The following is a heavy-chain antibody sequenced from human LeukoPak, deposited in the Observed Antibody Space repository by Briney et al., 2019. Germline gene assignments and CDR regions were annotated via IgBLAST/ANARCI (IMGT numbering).Heavy chain of an antibody. Sequence: GGSLRLSCAASGFTVSSNYMSWVRQAPGKGLEWVSGISWNSGSIGYADSVKGRFTISRDNAKNSLYLQMNSLRAEDMALYYCAKDLMVRGVRSDFDIWGQGTMVTVSS. J-gene: IGHJ3*02. CDR2: ISWNSGSI. CDR1: GFTVSSNY. CDR3: AKDLMVRGVRSDFDI. D-gene: IGHD3-10*01. V-gene: IGHV3-9*03.